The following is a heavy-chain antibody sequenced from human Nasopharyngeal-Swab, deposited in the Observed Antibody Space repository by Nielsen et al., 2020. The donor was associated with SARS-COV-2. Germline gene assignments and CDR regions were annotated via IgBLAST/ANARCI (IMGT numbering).Heavy chain of an antibody. CDR3: AKGYTYGPLDYYFDY. Sequence: SETLSLTCAVSGGSISTADFSWNWIRQPPGKGLEWIGYINHRGSTYYNPSLKSRVTISVDRSKNQFSLKLDSVTAADTAVYYCAKGYTYGPLDYYFDYWGQGTLVTVSS. CDR1: GGSISTADFS. J-gene: IGHJ4*02. CDR2: INHRGST. D-gene: IGHD5-18*01. V-gene: IGHV4-30-2*01.